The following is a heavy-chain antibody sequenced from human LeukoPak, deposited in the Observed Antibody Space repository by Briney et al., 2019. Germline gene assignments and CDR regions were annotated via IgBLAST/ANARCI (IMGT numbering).Heavy chain of an antibody. CDR2: ISAYNGNT. Sequence: ASVKVSCKASGYTFTSYGISWVRQAPGQGLEWMGWISAYNGNTNYAQKLQGRVTMTTDTSTSTAYMELSSLRSEDTAVYYCANSSISGRRLLGYDYWGQGTLVTVSS. CDR3: ANSSISGRRLLGYDY. D-gene: IGHD1-26*01. J-gene: IGHJ4*02. CDR1: GYTFTSYG. V-gene: IGHV1-18*01.